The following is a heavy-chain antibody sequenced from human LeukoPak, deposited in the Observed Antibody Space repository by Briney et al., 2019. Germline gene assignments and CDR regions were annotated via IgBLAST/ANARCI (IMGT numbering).Heavy chain of an antibody. D-gene: IGHD2-2*01. CDR3: ARSATAEDIVVVPAATTYYYYYMDV. CDR2: IIPIFGTA. V-gene: IGHV1-69*05. Sequence: ASVKVSCKASGGTFSSYAISGVRQAPGQGLEWMGGIIPIFGTANYAQKFQGRVTITTDESTSTAYMELSSLRSEDTAVYYCARSATAEDIVVVPAATTYYYYYMDVWGKGTTVTVSS. CDR1: GGTFSSYA. J-gene: IGHJ6*03.